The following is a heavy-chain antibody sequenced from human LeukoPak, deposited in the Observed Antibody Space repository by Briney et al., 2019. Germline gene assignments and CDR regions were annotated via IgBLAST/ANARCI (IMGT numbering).Heavy chain of an antibody. D-gene: IGHD1-1*01. CDR1: GGSISSYY. Sequence: SETLSLTCTVSGGSISSYYWSWIRQPPGKGLEWIGYIYYSGSTNYNPSLKSRVTISVDTSKNQFSLKLSSVTAADTAVYYCARELEIDAFDIWGQGTMVTVS. CDR3: ARELEIDAFDI. J-gene: IGHJ3*02. V-gene: IGHV4-59*01. CDR2: IYYSGST.